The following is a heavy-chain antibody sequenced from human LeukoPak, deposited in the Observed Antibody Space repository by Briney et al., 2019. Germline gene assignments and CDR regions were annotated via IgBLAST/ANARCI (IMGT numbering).Heavy chain of an antibody. Sequence: SVKVSCKGSGGTFSRYAFTWVRQAPGQGLEWMGGIIPIFGTSNYAQKFQGRVTMTRDTSTSTVYMELSSLRSEDTAVYYCARDLGYCSGGSCYRAQNWFDPWGQGTLVTVSS. J-gene: IGHJ5*02. CDR2: IIPIFGTS. V-gene: IGHV1-69*05. CDR3: ARDLGYCSGGSCYRAQNWFDP. D-gene: IGHD2-15*01. CDR1: GGTFSRYA.